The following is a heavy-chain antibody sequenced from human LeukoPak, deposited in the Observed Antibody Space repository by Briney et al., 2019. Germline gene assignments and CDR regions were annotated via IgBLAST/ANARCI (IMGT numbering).Heavy chain of an antibody. CDR2: ISAYNGNT. V-gene: IGHV1-18*01. J-gene: IGHJ3*02. CDR1: GGTFSSYG. Sequence: ASVKVSCKASGGTFSSYGISWVRQAPGQGLEWMGWISAYNGNTNYAQKLQGRVTMTTDTSTSTAYMELRSLRSDDTAVYYCASQTRIPIAVAGIGAFDIWGQGTMVTVSS. CDR3: ASQTRIPIAVAGIGAFDI. D-gene: IGHD6-19*01.